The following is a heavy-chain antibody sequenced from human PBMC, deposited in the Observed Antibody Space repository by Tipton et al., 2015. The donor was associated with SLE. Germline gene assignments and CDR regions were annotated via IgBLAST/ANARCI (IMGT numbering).Heavy chain of an antibody. Sequence: QLVQSGAEVKKPGASVKVSCKASGYTFTAYYMHWVRQAPGQGLEWMGRINPNSGGTNYAQKFQGRVTLTRDTSISTAYMELRRLRSDDTAVYYCAKSQYDYGSGTYYKEDDAFDIWGQGTMVTVSS. CDR1: GYTFTAYY. D-gene: IGHD3-10*01. CDR2: INPNSGGT. J-gene: IGHJ3*02. V-gene: IGHV1-2*06. CDR3: AKSQYDYGSGTYYKEDDAFDI.